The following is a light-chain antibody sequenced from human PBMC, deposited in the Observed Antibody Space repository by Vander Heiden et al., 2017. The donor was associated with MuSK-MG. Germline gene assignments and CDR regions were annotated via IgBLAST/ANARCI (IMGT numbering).Light chain of an antibody. V-gene: IGKV2D-29*01. CDR1: QSRRNRDGKSY. CDR3: RQSLQHPLT. Sequence: DIVMTQTTLSLSISTGQPASISCKAIQSRRNRDGKSYLYWYLQKPGQPPQLLIYEASNLRCGVPDRFSGRGSGTDFTLKISRVEADDVGVYYCRQSLQHPLTFGHGTKVEIK. J-gene: IGKJ3*01. CDR2: EAS.